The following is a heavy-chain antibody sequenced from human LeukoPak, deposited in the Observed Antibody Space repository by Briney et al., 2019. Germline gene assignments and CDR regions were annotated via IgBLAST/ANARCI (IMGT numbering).Heavy chain of an antibody. CDR3: ARGLSSGWYLGAFDI. Sequence: PSETLSLTCTVSGGSISSTNWWSWVRQPPGKGLEWIGEIYHSGSTNFNPSLKSRVTISVDKSKNQFSLNLSSVTAADTAVLYCARGLSSGWYLGAFDIWGQGTMVTVSS. V-gene: IGHV4-4*02. CDR1: GGSISSTNW. CDR2: IYHSGST. D-gene: IGHD6-19*01. J-gene: IGHJ3*02.